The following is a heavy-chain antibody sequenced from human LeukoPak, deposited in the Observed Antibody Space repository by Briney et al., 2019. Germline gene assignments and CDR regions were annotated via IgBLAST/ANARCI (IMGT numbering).Heavy chain of an antibody. J-gene: IGHJ3*02. CDR3: ASWVAQHDAFDI. CDR1: GGSISSYY. D-gene: IGHD2-2*01. CDR2: IYYSGST. Sequence: SETLSLTCTVSGGSISSYYWSWIRQPPGKGLEWIGYIYYSGSTNYNPSLKSRVTISVDTSKNQFSLKLSSVTAADTAVYYCASWVAQHDAFDIWGQGTMVTVSS. V-gene: IGHV4-59*01.